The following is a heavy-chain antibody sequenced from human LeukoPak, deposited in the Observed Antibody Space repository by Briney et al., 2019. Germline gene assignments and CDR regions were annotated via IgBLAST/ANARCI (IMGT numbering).Heavy chain of an antibody. V-gene: IGHV3-74*01. J-gene: IGHJ3*02. CDR1: GFTFNRFW. CDR3: AREDVDITVATSGAFDI. Sequence: GGSLRLSCAASGFTFNRFWLHWVRQAPGKGLVWVSRIISDGSSTNYADSVKGRFTISRDNAKNTLYLQMNSLRAEDTALYYCAREDVDITVATSGAFDIWGQGTMVTVFS. CDR2: IISDGSST. D-gene: IGHD6-19*01.